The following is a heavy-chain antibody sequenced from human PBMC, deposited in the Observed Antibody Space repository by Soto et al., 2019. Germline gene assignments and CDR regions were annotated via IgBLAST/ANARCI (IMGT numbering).Heavy chain of an antibody. CDR3: ATRRDASYYYYGMDV. V-gene: IGHV3-21*01. J-gene: IGHJ6*02. Sequence: GGSLRLSCAASGFTFSSYSMNWARQAPGKGLEWVSSISSSSSYIYYADSVKGRFTISRDNAKNSLYLQMNSLRAEDTAVYYCATRRDASYYYYGMDVWGQGTTVTVSS. CDR2: ISSSSSYI. D-gene: IGHD2-2*01. CDR1: GFTFSSYS.